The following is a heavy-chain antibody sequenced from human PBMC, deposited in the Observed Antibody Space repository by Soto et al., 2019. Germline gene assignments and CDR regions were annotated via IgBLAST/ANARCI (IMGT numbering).Heavy chain of an antibody. J-gene: IGHJ5*02. CDR1: GGSISSGDYD. CDR2: IYYSGST. V-gene: IGHV4-30-4*01. Sequence: TLSLNFTVSGGSISSGDYDWSGIHQPPGKGLEWIGYIYYSGSTYYNPSLKSRVTISVDTSKNQFSLKLSSVTAADTAVYYCARGSTLRDIVVVPDAINGLGYNWFDPWGQGTLVTVSS. CDR3: ARGSTLRDIVVVPDAINGLGYNWFDP. D-gene: IGHD2-2*02.